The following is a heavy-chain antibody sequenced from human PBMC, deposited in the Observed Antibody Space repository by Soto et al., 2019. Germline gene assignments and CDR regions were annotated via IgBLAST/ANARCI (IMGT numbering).Heavy chain of an antibody. CDR3: ARDQRDTAMVSEY. D-gene: IGHD5-18*01. Sequence: ASVKVSCKASGYTFTSYGISWVRQAPGQGLEWMGWISAYNGNTNYAQKLQGRVTMTTDTSTSTAHMELRSLRSDDTAVYYCARDQRDTAMVSEYWGQGTLVTVSS. V-gene: IGHV1-18*01. J-gene: IGHJ4*02. CDR2: ISAYNGNT. CDR1: GYTFTSYG.